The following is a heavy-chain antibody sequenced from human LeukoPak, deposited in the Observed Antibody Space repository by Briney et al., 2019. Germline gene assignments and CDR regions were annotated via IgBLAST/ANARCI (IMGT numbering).Heavy chain of an antibody. CDR1: GGSITSGGYY. V-gene: IGHV4-30-2*01. Sequence: KPSETLSLTCTVSGGSITSGGYYWSWIRQAPGRGLEWIGYFYHSGDTYSNPSLKGRATVSMDRSKNQFSLNLSSVTAADTAVYYCARLIAADPQLDCWGQGALVTVSS. D-gene: IGHD6-13*01. J-gene: IGHJ4*02. CDR3: ARLIAADPQLDC. CDR2: FYHSGDT.